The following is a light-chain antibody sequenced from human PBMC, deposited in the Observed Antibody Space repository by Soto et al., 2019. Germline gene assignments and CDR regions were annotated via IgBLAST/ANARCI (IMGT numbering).Light chain of an antibody. CDR2: GES. CDR3: QQCYGAPIT. J-gene: IGKJ4*01. V-gene: IGKV1-39*01. Sequence: DIQMTQAPSSLSASVGDRVTITCRASQSISNYVNWYQQKPGRAPRLLIYGESSLQSGVPPRFSGSGSGTDFTLTISSLQPEDFATYYCQQCYGAPITFGGGTKVEIK. CDR1: QSISNY.